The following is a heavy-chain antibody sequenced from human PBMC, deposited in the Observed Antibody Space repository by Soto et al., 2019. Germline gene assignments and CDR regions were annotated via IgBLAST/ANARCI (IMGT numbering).Heavy chain of an antibody. CDR1: GFTFSSYA. V-gene: IGHV3-23*01. J-gene: IGHJ3*02. CDR2: ISGSGVTT. D-gene: IGHD2-15*01. CDR3: AKDRDDIGMVDAFEI. Sequence: EMQLLESGGDLVQPGGSLSLSCAASGFTFSSYAMTWVRQAPGKGLEYISGISGSGVTTYYADSMKGRFTISRDNSKNTLYLQVNSLRAEDTAVYYCAKDRDDIGMVDAFEIWGQGTVVTVSS.